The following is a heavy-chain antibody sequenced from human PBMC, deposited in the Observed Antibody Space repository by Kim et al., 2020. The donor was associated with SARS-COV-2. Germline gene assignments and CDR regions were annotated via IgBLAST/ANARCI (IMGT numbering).Heavy chain of an antibody. CDR3: TMTYMVRGVIPPIDY. D-gene: IGHD3-10*01. V-gene: IGHV3-15*01. Sequence: GGSLRLSCAASGFTFSNAWMSWVRQAPGKGLEWVGRIKSKTDGGTTDYAAPVKGRFTISRDDSKNTLYLQMNSLKTEDTAVYYCTMTYMVRGVIPPIDYWGQGTLVTVSS. J-gene: IGHJ4*02. CDR2: IKSKTDGGTT. CDR1: GFTFSNAW.